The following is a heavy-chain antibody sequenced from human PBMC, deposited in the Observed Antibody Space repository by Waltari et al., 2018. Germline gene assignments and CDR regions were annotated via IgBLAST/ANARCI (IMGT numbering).Heavy chain of an antibody. CDR1: GGSFSGYY. J-gene: IGHJ6*02. D-gene: IGHD4-4*01. CDR3: ARGGRYSNYGYYYYGMDV. V-gene: IGHV4-34*01. Sequence: QVQLQQWGAGLLKPSETLSLTCAVYGGSFSGYYWSWIRQPPGKGLEWIGEINHSGSTNYNPSLKSRVTISVDTSKNQFSLKLSSVTAADTAVYYCARGGRYSNYGYYYYGMDVWGQGTTVTVSS. CDR2: INHSGST.